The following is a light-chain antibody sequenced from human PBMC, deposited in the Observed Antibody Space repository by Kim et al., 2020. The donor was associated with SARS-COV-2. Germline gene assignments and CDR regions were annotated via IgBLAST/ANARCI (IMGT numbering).Light chain of an antibody. J-gene: IGKJ5*01. CDR2: GAS. CDR3: QQYAYWRA. Sequence: SLCPGERATLSCRASQSISSNLAWYQQKPGQAPRVLIYGASARATGIPARFSGSGSGTEVSLTISNMQSEDFAVYYCQQYAYWRAFGQGTRLEIK. V-gene: IGKV3-15*01. CDR1: QSISSN.